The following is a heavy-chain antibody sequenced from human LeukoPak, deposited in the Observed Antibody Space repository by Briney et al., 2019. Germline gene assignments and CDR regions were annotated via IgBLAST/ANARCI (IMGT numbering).Heavy chain of an antibody. Sequence: GGSLRLSCAASGFTITSNYMSWVRQAPGKGLEWVSVIYSGGSTYYADSVKGRFTISRDNSKNTLYLQMISLRDEDTAVYYCTRDRIDYGDYVDYWGQGTLVTVSS. V-gene: IGHV3-66*01. CDR1: GFTITSNY. CDR3: TRDRIDYGDYVDY. CDR2: IYSGGST. D-gene: IGHD4-17*01. J-gene: IGHJ4*02.